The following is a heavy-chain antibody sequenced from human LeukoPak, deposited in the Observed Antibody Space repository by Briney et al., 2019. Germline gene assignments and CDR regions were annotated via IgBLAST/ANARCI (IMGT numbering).Heavy chain of an antibody. CDR1: GFTFSGYW. D-gene: IGHD4-17*01. Sequence: GGSLRLSCAASGFTFSGYWMSWVRQAAGKGLEWVANINKDGSERYNVDSVKGRFTISRDNANKSLYLQMNSLRAEDTSVYYCARESKGRLKIDYWGQGTLVTVSS. V-gene: IGHV3-7*01. J-gene: IGHJ4*02. CDR3: ARESKGRLKIDY. CDR2: INKDGSER.